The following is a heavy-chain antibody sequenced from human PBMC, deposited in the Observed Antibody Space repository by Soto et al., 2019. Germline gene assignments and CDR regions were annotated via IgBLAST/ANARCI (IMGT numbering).Heavy chain of an antibody. CDR2: INAGNGNT. V-gene: IGHV1-3*01. J-gene: IGHJ5*02. D-gene: IGHD6-13*01. CDR3: ARDGIAAAGIDP. Sequence: GASVKVSCKASGDTFTSYAMHWVRQAPGQRLEWMGWINAGNGNTKYSQKFQGRVTITRDTSASTAYMELSSLRSEDTAVYYCARDGIAAAGIDPWGQGTLVTVSS. CDR1: GDTFTSYA.